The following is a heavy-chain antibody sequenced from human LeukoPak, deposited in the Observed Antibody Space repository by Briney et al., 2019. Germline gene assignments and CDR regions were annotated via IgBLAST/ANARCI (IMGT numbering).Heavy chain of an antibody. Sequence: SETLSLTCTVSGGSISTYYWSWIRQPPGKGLEWIGEINHSGSTNYNPSLKSRVTISVDTSKNQFSLKLSSVTAADTAVYYCARGRRDGCYFDYWGQGTLVTVSS. CDR3: ARGRRDGCYFDY. CDR2: INHSGST. D-gene: IGHD5-24*01. V-gene: IGHV4-34*01. CDR1: GGSISTYY. J-gene: IGHJ4*02.